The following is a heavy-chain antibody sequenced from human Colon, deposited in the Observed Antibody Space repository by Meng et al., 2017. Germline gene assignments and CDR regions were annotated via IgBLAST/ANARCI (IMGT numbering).Heavy chain of an antibody. CDR2: IFQSGST. J-gene: IGHJ4*02. V-gene: IGHV4-4*02. CDR1: GVSISGAIW. Sequence: HVQVQDPGPGLVKPSGTLSLTCAVSGVSISGAIWWGWVRQPPGKGLEWIGEIFQSGSTNYNPSLKSRVTISVDKSKNHLSLSLSSVTAADTAVYYCAKAAAYNLDIWGQGTLVTVSS. D-gene: IGHD1-14*01. CDR3: AKAAAYNLDI.